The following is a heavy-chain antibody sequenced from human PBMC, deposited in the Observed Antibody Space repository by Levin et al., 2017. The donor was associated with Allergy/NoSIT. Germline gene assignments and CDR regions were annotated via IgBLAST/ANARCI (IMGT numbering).Heavy chain of an antibody. J-gene: IGHJ4*02. V-gene: IGHV3-30*18. CDR3: AKGGRTLDY. CDR1: GFTFSSYG. CDR2: ISYDGSNK. D-gene: IGHD3-16*01. Sequence: GGSLRLSCAASGFTFSSYGMHWVRQAPGKGLEWVAVISYDGSNKYYADSVKGRFTISRDNSKNTLYLQMNSLRAEGTAVYYCAKGGRTLDYWGQGTLVTVSS.